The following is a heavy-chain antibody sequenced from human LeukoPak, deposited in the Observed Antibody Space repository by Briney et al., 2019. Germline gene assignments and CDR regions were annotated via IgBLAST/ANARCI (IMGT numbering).Heavy chain of an antibody. J-gene: IGHJ4*02. CDR1: GFTFSSFW. CDR3: ARDDVVAGPFDS. V-gene: IGHV3-7*03. D-gene: IGHD6-19*01. Sequence: GGFLRLSCAASGFTFSSFWMSWVRQVPGKGLEWVANIKQDGSERYYVDSVKGRFTISRDNAKNSLYLQMNSLRGEDTAVYYCARDDVVAGPFDSWGQGTLVTVSS. CDR2: IKQDGSER.